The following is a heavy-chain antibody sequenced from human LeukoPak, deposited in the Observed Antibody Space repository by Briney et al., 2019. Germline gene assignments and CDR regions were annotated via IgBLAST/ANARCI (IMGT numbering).Heavy chain of an antibody. D-gene: IGHD3-22*01. CDR2: TIPVFGTP. CDR3: ARGHSPAYYAPFDY. CDR1: GGIFSNYV. Sequence: ASVKVSCKVSGGIFSNYVISWVRQAPGQGLEWMGGTIPVFGTPNYAQKFRGRVTITTDESTSTAHMEMSSLRSEDTAVYYCARGHSPAYYAPFDYWGQGTLVTVSS. V-gene: IGHV1-69*05. J-gene: IGHJ4*02.